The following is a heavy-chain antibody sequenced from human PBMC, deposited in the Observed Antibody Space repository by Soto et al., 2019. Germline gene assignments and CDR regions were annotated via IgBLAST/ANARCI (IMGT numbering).Heavy chain of an antibody. V-gene: IGHV3-23*01. D-gene: IGHD2-15*01. CDR3: AKDQAYCSGGSCQYYYYYMDV. CDR1: GFTFSSYA. CDR2: ISGSGGST. J-gene: IGHJ6*03. Sequence: GGSLRLSCAASGFTFSSYAMSWVRQAPGKGLEWVSAISGSGGSTYYADSVKGRFTISRDNSKNTLYLQMNSLRAEDTAVYYCAKDQAYCSGGSCQYYYYYMDVWGKGTTVTVSS.